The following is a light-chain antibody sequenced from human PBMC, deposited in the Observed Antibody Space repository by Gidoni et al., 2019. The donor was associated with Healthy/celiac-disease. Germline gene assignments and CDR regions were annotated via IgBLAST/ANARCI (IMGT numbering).Light chain of an antibody. CDR1: TGAVTSGHY. CDR3: LLSYSVRGV. V-gene: IGLV7-46*01. J-gene: IGLJ2*01. CDR2: DTS. Sequence: QAVVSQEPSLTVSPGGTVTLTCGTSTGAVTSGHYPYWFQQNPGQAPRTLIYDTSNKPSWTPARFSGSLLGGKAALTLSGAQPEDEAEYYCLLSYSVRGVFGGGTKLTVL.